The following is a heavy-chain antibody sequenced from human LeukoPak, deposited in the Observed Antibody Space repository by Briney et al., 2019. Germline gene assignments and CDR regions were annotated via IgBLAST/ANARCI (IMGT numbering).Heavy chain of an antibody. CDR1: GYTFTSYD. D-gene: IGHD5-12*01. Sequence: ASVKVSCKASGYTFTSYDINWVRQATGQGLEWMGWMNPNSGNTGYAQKFQGRVTITRNTSISTAYMELSSLRSEDTAVYYWARGIVAPYYYYMDVWGKGTTVTVSS. CDR2: MNPNSGNT. CDR3: ARGIVAPYYYYMDV. V-gene: IGHV1-8*03. J-gene: IGHJ6*03.